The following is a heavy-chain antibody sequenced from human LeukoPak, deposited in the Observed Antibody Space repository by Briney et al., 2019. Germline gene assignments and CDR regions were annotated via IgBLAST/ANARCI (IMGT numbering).Heavy chain of an antibody. J-gene: IGHJ3*02. CDR3: ARGHYDSSGYYYDGGFDI. CDR2: ISAYNGNT. D-gene: IGHD3-22*01. CDR1: GYTFTSYG. V-gene: IGHV1-18*01. Sequence: ASVKVSCKASGYTFTSYGISWVRQAPGQGLEWMGWISAYNGNTNYAQKLQGRVTMTTDTSTSTAYMELRSLRSDDTAVYYCARGHYDSSGYYYDGGFDIWGQGTMVTVSS.